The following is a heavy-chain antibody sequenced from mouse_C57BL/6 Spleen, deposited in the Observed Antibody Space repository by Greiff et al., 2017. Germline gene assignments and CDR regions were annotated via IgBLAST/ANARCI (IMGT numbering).Heavy chain of an antibody. CDR3: ARGNYGSRYYLDY. Sequence: EVQLQESGPGLVKPSQSLSLTCSVTGYSITSGYYWNWIRQFPGNKLEWMGYISFDGSNNYNPSLKNRISLTRDTSNNQFFLKFNSVTTEDTATYYCARGNYGSRYYLDYWGRGTTLTVSS. V-gene: IGHV3-6*01. D-gene: IGHD1-1*01. J-gene: IGHJ2*01. CDR2: ISFDGSN. CDR1: GYSITSGYY.